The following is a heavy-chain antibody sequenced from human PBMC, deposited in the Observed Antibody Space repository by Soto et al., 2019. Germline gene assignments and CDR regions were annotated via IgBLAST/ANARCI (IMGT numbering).Heavy chain of an antibody. Sequence: GASVKVSCKASGYTFTSYGISWVRQAPGQGLEWMGWISAYNGNTNYAQKLQGRVTMTTDTSTSTAYMELRSLRSDDTAVYYCARRPLVWDSSSWSIWFDHWGQGTLVTVSS. CDR3: ARRPLVWDSSSWSIWFDH. D-gene: IGHD6-13*01. CDR2: ISAYNGNT. V-gene: IGHV1-18*01. CDR1: GYTFTSYG. J-gene: IGHJ5*02.